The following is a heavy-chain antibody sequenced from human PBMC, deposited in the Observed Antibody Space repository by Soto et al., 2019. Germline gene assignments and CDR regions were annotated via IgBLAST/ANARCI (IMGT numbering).Heavy chain of an antibody. J-gene: IGHJ2*01. CDR2: INPSGGST. CDR3: ARAGEGASGHFDL. Sequence: QVQLVQSGAEVKKPGASVKVSCKASGYTFTSYYMHWVRQAPGQGLEWMGIINPSGGSTSYAQKVQGRVNLTRDTSTSTGYMELSSLGAEDTAGYYCARAGEGASGHFDLWGRGTLVTVSS. D-gene: IGHD1-26*01. CDR1: GYTFTSYY. V-gene: IGHV1-46*01.